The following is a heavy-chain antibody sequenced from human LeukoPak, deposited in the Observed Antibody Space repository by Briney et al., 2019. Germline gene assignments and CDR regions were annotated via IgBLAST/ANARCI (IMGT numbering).Heavy chain of an antibody. V-gene: IGHV3-66*01. J-gene: IGHJ4*02. CDR2: IYSGGST. CDR1: GFTFSSYW. D-gene: IGHD3-22*01. Sequence: GGSLRLSCAASGFTFSSYWMSWVRQAPGKGLEWVSVIYSGGSTYYADSVKGRFTISRDNSKNTLYLQMNSLRAEDTAVYYCARDTYGSSGLYLDFWGQGTLVTVSS. CDR3: ARDTYGSSGLYLDF.